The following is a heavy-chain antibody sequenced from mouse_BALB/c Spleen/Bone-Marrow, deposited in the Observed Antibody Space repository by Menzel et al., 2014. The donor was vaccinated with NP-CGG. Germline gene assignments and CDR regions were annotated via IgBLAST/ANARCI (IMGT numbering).Heavy chain of an antibody. V-gene: IGHV7-3*02. CDR1: GFTFTDYY. CDR3: ARYDGYSDNAMKY. CDR2: IRNKANGYTT. Sequence: EVQLVESGGGLVQPGSSLRLSCATSGFTFTDYYMNWVRQPPGKALEWLGFIRNKANGYTTEFSASVKRRFTISRDNSQSILYLQMNTLRAEDSATYYCARYDGYSDNAMKYRGQGTSSTVSS. D-gene: IGHD2-3*01. J-gene: IGHJ4*01.